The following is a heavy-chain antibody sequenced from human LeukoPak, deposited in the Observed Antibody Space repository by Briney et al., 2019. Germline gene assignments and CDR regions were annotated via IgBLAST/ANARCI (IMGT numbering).Heavy chain of an antibody. CDR2: MSYDGITN. Sequence: GRSLRLSCSASGFTFTSYGMHWVRQAPGKGLEWVAVMSYDGITNYYADSVKGRFTVSRDNSENTLYLQMNSLRADDTAVYYCATNPPNPGNRVFGRGGWFDPWDQGTLVAVSS. D-gene: IGHD2/OR15-2a*01. CDR1: GFTFTSYG. J-gene: IGHJ5*02. V-gene: IGHV3-30*03. CDR3: ATNPPNPGNRVFGRGGWFDP.